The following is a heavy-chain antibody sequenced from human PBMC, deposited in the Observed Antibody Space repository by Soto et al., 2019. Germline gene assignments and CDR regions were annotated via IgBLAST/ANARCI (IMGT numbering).Heavy chain of an antibody. Sequence: SDTLSLTCTVSGASISSYYCSCIRQPPGKGLEWIGYIYYSGSTNYNPSLKSRVTISVDTSKNQFSLKLSSVTAADTAVYYCARYYGGYSDYWGQGTLVTVS. CDR3: ARYYGGYSDY. D-gene: IGHD3-10*01. J-gene: IGHJ4*02. V-gene: IGHV4-59*08. CDR1: GASISSYY. CDR2: IYYSGST.